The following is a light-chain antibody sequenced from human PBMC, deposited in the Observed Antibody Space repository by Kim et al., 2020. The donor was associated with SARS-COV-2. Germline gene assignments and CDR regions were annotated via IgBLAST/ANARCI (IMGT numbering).Light chain of an antibody. Sequence: SPGERVTLSCRASQSVGNNLAWYQQKAGQAPRLLIYGTSTRATGVPATFSGSGSGTEFTLTISSLQSEDFAVYYCQHYNDWPLTFGGGTKVDIK. CDR3: QHYNDWPLT. J-gene: IGKJ4*01. V-gene: IGKV3-15*01. CDR1: QSVGNN. CDR2: GTS.